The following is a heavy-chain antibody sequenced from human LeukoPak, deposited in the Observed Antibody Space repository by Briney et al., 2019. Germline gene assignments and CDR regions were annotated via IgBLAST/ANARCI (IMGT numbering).Heavy chain of an antibody. Sequence: PSETLSLTCAVSGGPISSGGYSWTWIRQPPGKSLEWIGYIFQSGSPSYNPSLRSRVTISVDTSRNHFSLELISVTAADTAMYYCARDRAGLGLLDFWGQGTMVTVSS. CDR3: ARDRAGLGLLDF. J-gene: IGHJ3*01. CDR2: IFQSGSP. V-gene: IGHV4-30-2*01. CDR1: GGPISSGGYS. D-gene: IGHD1-26*01.